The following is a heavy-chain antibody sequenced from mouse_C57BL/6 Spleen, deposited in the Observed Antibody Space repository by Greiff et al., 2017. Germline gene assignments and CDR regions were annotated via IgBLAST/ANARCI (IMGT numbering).Heavy chain of an antibody. J-gene: IGHJ4*01. CDR3: AREGDDMDY. CDR2: IYPGSGST. Sequence: QVQLQQPGAELVKPGASVKMSCKASGYTFTSYWITWVKQRPGQGLEWIGDIYPGSGSTNYNEKFKSKATLTVDTSSSTAYMELSSLTPEDSAVYYCAREGDDMDYWGQGTSVTVSS. V-gene: IGHV1-55*01. CDR1: GYTFTSYW.